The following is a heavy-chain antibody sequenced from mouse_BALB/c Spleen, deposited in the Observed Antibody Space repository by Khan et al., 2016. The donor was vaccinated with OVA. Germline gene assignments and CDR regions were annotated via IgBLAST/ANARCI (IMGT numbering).Heavy chain of an antibody. CDR3: ARHGEVRRRGDLSWYFDV. CDR1: GITFSSYG. J-gene: IGHJ1*01. CDR2: ISSGGSYT. Sequence: EVELVESGADLVKPGGSLKLSCAVSGITFSSYGMSWIRQTPDKRLEWVATISSGGSYTNYPDSVKGRFIISRDNAKNTLYLQISSLKSEDTAMYYCARHGEVRRRGDLSWYFDVWGAGTTVTVSS. V-gene: IGHV5-6*01. D-gene: IGHD2-14*01.